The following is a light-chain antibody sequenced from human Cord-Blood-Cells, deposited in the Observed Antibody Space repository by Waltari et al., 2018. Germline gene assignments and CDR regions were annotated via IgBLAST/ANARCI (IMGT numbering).Light chain of an antibody. Sequence: QSALTQPASVSGSPGQSITIPCTGTSSDVGGCYLVFSYQQHPGKAPQLMIYEGSKRPSGVSNRFSGYTSGTTASLTIAGLQAEDEADYYCCSSAGSSTLFGGGTKLTVL. V-gene: IGLV2-23*01. CDR2: EGS. CDR3: CSSAGSSTL. CDR1: SSDVGGCYL. J-gene: IGLJ2*01.